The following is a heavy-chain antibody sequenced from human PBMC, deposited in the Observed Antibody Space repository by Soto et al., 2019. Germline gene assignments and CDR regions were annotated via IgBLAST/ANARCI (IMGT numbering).Heavy chain of an antibody. CDR2: ISGIDTRT. D-gene: IGHD2-15*01. V-gene: IGHV3-23*01. J-gene: IGHJ4*02. Sequence: EVQLLESGGGLVQRGGSLRLSCVASGFTFSRNAMSWVRQAPGKGLEWVSAISGIDTRTYYADSGKGRFTISRDNSKNTLYLQLGSLRAEDTAVYYCAKGDGGIPFDYWGQGTLVTVSS. CDR3: AKGDGGIPFDY. CDR1: GFTFSRNA.